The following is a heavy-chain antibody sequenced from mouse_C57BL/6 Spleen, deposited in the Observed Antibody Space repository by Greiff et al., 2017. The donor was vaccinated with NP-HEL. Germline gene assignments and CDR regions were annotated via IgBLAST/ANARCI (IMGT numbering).Heavy chain of an antibody. Sequence: VQLQQSGPGMVKPSQSLSLTCTVTGYSITSGYDWHWIRHFPGNKLEWMGYISYSGSTNYNPSLKSRISITHDTSKNHFFLKLNSVTTEDTATYYCARALYSNYFDYWGQGTTLTVSS. CDR2: ISYSGST. CDR3: ARALYSNYFDY. V-gene: IGHV3-1*01. D-gene: IGHD2-5*01. J-gene: IGHJ2*01. CDR1: GYSITSGYD.